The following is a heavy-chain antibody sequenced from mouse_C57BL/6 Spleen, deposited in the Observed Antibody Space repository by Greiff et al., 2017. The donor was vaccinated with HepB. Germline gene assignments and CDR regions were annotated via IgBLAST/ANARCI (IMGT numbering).Heavy chain of an antibody. CDR2: IDPSDSYT. V-gene: IGHV1-69*01. CDR3: ARSGYSKGTWFAY. D-gene: IGHD2-5*01. CDR1: GYTFTSYW. J-gene: IGHJ3*01. Sequence: QVQLQQPGAELVMPGASVKLSCKASGYTFTSYWMHWVKQRPGQGLEWIGEIDPSDSYTNYNQKFKGKSTLTVDKSSSTAYMQLISLTSEDSAVYYCARSGYSKGTWFAYWGQGTLVTVSA.